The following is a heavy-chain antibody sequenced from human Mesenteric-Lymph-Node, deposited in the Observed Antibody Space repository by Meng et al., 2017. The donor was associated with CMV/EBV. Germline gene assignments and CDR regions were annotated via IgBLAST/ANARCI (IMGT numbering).Heavy chain of an antibody. J-gene: IGHJ2*01. D-gene: IGHD3-10*01. Sequence: FSLSTNGVGGSWIRQPPGKALEWLALIYWDNDRRYSRSLKSRLTITKDTSKNQMVLTMTNMDPVDTATYYCAHLEGITMVRGGYFDLWGRGTLVTVSS. CDR2: IYWDNDR. CDR1: FSLSTNGVG. V-gene: IGHV2-5*02. CDR3: AHLEGITMVRGGYFDL.